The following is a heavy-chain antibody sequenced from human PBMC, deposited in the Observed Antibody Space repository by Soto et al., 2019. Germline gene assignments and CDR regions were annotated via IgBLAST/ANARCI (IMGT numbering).Heavy chain of an antibody. J-gene: IGHJ4*02. CDR1: GGSISSGDYY. CDR2: IYYSGST. V-gene: IGHV4-30-4*01. D-gene: IGHD6-13*01. CDR3: ARVQQQLVLFDY. Sequence: PSETLSLTCTVSGGSISSGDYYWSWIRQPPGKGLEWIGYIYYSGSTYYNPSLKSRVTISVDTSENQFSLKLSSVTAADTAVYYCARVQQQLVLFDYWGQGTLVTVSS.